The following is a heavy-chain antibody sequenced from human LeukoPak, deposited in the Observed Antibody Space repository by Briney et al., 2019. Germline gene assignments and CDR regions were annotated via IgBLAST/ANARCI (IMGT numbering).Heavy chain of an antibody. V-gene: IGHV1-2*02. Sequence: ASVKVSCKASGYSFTDYYIHWVRQAPGQGLEWMGWIHPNSGATNYAQKLQGRVTVTRDTSVSTAYMELSRLTSDDTAVYYCARRSYNWNDIPWFDPWGQGTLVTVSS. CDR2: IHPNSGAT. CDR3: ARRSYNWNDIPWFDP. D-gene: IGHD1-20*01. J-gene: IGHJ5*02. CDR1: GYSFTDYY.